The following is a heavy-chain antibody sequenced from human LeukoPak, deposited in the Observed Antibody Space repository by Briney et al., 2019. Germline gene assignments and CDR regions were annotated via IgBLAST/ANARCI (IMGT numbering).Heavy chain of an antibody. CDR1: GFTFSDYY. Sequence: PGGSLRLSCAASGFTFSDYYMSWIRQAPGKGLEWVSYISSSSYYTNYADSVRGRFTISRDNAKNSLYLQMNSLRAEDTAVYYCARPPYSSSWDPGWFDPWGQGTLITVSA. V-gene: IGHV3-11*06. J-gene: IGHJ5*02. CDR3: ARPPYSSSWDPGWFDP. CDR2: ISSSSYYT. D-gene: IGHD6-13*01.